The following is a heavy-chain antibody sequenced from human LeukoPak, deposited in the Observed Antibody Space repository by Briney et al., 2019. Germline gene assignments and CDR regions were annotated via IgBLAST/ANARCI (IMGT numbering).Heavy chain of an antibody. Sequence: GASVKVSCKVSGYTLTELSMHWVRQAPGKGLEWMGGFDPEDGETIYAQKFQGRVTMTEDASTDTAYVELSSLRSEDTAVYYCATGRDVLLSNWFDPWGQGTLVTVSS. CDR2: FDPEDGET. V-gene: IGHV1-24*01. J-gene: IGHJ5*02. CDR3: ATGRDVLLSNWFDP. CDR1: GYTLTELS. D-gene: IGHD3-16*01.